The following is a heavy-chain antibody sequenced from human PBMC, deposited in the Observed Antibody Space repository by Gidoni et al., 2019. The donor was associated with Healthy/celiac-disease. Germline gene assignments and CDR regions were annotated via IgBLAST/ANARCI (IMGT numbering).Heavy chain of an antibody. J-gene: IGHJ5*02. Sequence: QVQLQQWGAGLLKPSETLSLTCAVYGGSFSGYYWSWIRQHPGKGLEWIGEINHSGSTNYNPSLKSRVTISVDTSKNQFSLKLSSVTAADTAVYYCARPMVRGVNWFDPWGQGTLVTVSS. V-gene: IGHV4-34*01. CDR1: GGSFSGYY. CDR2: INHSGST. D-gene: IGHD3-10*01. CDR3: ARPMVRGVNWFDP.